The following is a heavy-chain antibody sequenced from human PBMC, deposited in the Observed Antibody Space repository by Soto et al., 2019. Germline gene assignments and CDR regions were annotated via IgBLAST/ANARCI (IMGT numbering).Heavy chain of an antibody. Sequence: GGSLRLSCAASGFTFSNFAMTWVRQAPGKGLEWVSSISGSGGSTYFPDSVKGRFTIFRDNSKNTLHLQMNNLRAEDTAVYFCAKDQVHHEADTSSIFDSWGQGTLVTVSS. CDR2: ISGSGGST. CDR3: AKDQVHHEADTSSIFDS. J-gene: IGHJ4*02. V-gene: IGHV3-23*01. CDR1: GFTFSNFA. D-gene: IGHD1-1*01.